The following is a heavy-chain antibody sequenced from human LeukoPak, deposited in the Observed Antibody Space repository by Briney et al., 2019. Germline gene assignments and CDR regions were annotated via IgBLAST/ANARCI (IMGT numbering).Heavy chain of an antibody. CDR1: GFTFNTFT. V-gene: IGHV3-21*01. CDR2: IGRSSIDK. Sequence: PGGSLRLSCAASGFTFNTFTVNWVRQAPGKGLEWVSSIGRSSIDKYYADSVRGRFTISRDNAKNSLYVQMSSLRAEDTAVYYCVRGDSRELWGQGTLVTVSS. J-gene: IGHJ4*02. D-gene: IGHD3-22*01. CDR3: VRGDSREL.